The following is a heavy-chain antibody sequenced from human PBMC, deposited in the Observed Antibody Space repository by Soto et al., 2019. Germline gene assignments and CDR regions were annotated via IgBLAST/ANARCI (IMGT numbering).Heavy chain of an antibody. CDR3: AREAVLWFGTLGGMDV. CDR1: GGSISSSNW. D-gene: IGHD3-10*01. J-gene: IGHJ6*02. Sequence: QVQLQESGPGLVKPSGTLSLTCAVSGGSISSSNWWSWVRQPPGKGLEWIGEIYHSGSTNYNPSLKSRVALSVDTSNNQFSLKLSSVTAADTAVYYCAREAVLWFGTLGGMDVWGQGTTVTVSS. V-gene: IGHV4-4*02. CDR2: IYHSGST.